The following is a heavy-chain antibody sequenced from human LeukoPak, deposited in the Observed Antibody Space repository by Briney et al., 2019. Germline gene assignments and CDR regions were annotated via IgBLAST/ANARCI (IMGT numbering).Heavy chain of an antibody. CDR3: ARAAVGATTWTETAWFDP. V-gene: IGHV1-69*04. CDR1: GGTFSSYA. Sequence: GASVKVSCKASGGTFSSYAISWVRQAPGQGLEWMGRIIPILGIANYAQKFQGRVTITADKSTSTAYMELSSLRSEDTAVYYCARAAVGATTWTETAWFDPWGRGTLVTVSS. J-gene: IGHJ5*02. CDR2: IIPILGIA. D-gene: IGHD1-26*01.